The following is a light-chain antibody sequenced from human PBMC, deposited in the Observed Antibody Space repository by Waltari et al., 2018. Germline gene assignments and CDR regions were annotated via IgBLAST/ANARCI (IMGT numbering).Light chain of an antibody. CDR3: CSYAGSSRYV. V-gene: IGLV2-23*01. J-gene: IGLJ1*01. CDR1: SSDVGKYNL. CDR2: EDT. Sequence: QSALTQSASVSGSPGQSITISCTGTSSDVGKYNLVSWYQQRPGRGPKLLTYEDTKRSSGVSDRFSGAKSGNTASLTISGLQPEDEADYFCCSYAGSSRYVFGTGTKVTVL.